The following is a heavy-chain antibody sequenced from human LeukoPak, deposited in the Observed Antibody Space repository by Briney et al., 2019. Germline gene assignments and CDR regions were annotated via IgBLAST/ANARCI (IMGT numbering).Heavy chain of an antibody. CDR2: ISSSSSTI. V-gene: IGHV3-48*04. Sequence: GGSLRLSCAASGFTFSSYSTNWVRQAPGKGLEWVSYISSSSSTIYYADSVKGRFTISRDNAKNTLYLQMNSLRAEDTAVYYCARALAVAGTGGFDPWGQGTLVTVSS. J-gene: IGHJ5*02. D-gene: IGHD6-19*01. CDR1: GFTFSSYS. CDR3: ARALAVAGTGGFDP.